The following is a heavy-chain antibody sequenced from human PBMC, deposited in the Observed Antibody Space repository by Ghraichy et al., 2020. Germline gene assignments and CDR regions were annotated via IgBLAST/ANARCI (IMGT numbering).Heavy chain of an antibody. CDR3: ARVKTEYSSSPRFDP. D-gene: IGHD6-13*01. CDR1: GGSISSYY. J-gene: IGHJ5*02. V-gene: IGHV4-59*01. Sequence: SETLSLTCTVSGGSISSYYWSWIRQPPGKGLEWIGYIYYSGSTNYNPSLKSRVTISVETSKNQFSLKLSSVTAADTAVYYCARVKTEYSSSPRFDPWGQGTLVTVSS. CDR2: IYYSGST.